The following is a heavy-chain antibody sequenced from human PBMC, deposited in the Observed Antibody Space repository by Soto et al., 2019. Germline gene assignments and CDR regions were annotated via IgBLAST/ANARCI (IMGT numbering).Heavy chain of an antibody. CDR2: IKGKTDGGTT. V-gene: IGHV3-15*07. CDR1: GFTFNDAW. D-gene: IGHD2-21*02. CDR3: TTMDNDGGNLPFGY. Sequence: EVQLVESGGGLVKPGGSLRLSCAASGFTFNDAWMTWVRQAPGKGLEWFGRIKGKTDGGTTDYAAPVKGRFTISRDDSKTTLYLQMNSLKTEDTAVYYCTTMDNDGGNLPFGYWGQGTLVTVSS. J-gene: IGHJ4*02.